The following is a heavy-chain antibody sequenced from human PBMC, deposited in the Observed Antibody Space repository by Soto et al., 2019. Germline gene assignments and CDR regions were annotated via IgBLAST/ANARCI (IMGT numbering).Heavy chain of an antibody. D-gene: IGHD5-18*01. CDR2: IIPIFGTA. CDR3: AHGGYSYGYDYFDY. V-gene: IGHV1-69*13. CDR1: GGTFSSYA. J-gene: IGHJ4*02. Sequence: ASVKVSCKASGGTFSSYAISWVRQAPGQGLEWMGGIIPIFGTANYAQKFQGRVTITADESTSTAYMELSSLRSEDTAVYYCAHGGYSYGYDYFDYWGQGTLVTVSS.